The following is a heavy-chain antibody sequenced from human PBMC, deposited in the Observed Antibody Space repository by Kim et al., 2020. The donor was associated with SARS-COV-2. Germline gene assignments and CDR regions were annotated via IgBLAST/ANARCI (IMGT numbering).Heavy chain of an antibody. CDR3: ARNYYDSSGYYYISAFDI. Sequence: SETLSLTCTVSGGSVSSGSYYWSWIRQPPGKGLEWIGYIYYSGSTNYNPSLKSRVTISVDTSKNQFSLKLSSVTAADTAVYYCARNYYDSSGYYYISAFDIWGQGTMVTVSS. V-gene: IGHV4-61*01. J-gene: IGHJ3*02. CDR1: GGSVSSGSYY. CDR2: IYYSGST. D-gene: IGHD3-22*01.